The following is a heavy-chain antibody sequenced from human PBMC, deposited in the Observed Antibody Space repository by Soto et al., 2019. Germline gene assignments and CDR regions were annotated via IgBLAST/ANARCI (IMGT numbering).Heavy chain of an antibody. J-gene: IGHJ4*02. Sequence: EVQLVESGGGLVQPGGSLRLSCAASGFTFSSYWMSWVRQAPGKGLEWVANIKQDGSEKYYVDSVKGRFTISRDNAKNSLYLQMNSLRAEDTAVYYCARGGGIQLWSPYYFDYWGQGTLVTVSS. CDR1: GFTFSSYW. CDR2: IKQDGSEK. CDR3: ARGGGIQLWSPYYFDY. D-gene: IGHD5-18*01. V-gene: IGHV3-7*05.